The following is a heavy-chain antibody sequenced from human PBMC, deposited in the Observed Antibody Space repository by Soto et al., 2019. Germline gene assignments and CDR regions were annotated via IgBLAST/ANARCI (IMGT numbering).Heavy chain of an antibody. D-gene: IGHD3-3*01. CDR3: AHRVLRTVFGLVTTTAIYFDF. CDR1: GFSLTTSGVG. CDR2: IYWDDDK. J-gene: IGHJ4*02. Sequence: QITLNESGPTQVKPRQTLTLTCTFSGFSLTTSGVGVGWIRQSPGKAPEWPALIYWDDDKRYSPSLKRRLTITKDTPKNQVVLTMADLDPADTATYYCAHRVLRTVFGLVTTTAIYFDFWGQGTPVAVSS. V-gene: IGHV2-5*02.